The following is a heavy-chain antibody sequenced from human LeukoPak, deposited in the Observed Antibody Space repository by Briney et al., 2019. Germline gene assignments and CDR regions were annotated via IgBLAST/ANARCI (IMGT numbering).Heavy chain of an antibody. CDR1: GFTFSSYA. CDR3: AKNYYDSSGYYYHFDY. V-gene: IGHV3-23*01. D-gene: IGHD3-22*01. CDR2: ISGSGGST. J-gene: IGHJ4*02. Sequence: GGSLRLSCAASGFTFSSYAMSWVRQAPGKGLEWVSAISGSGGSTYYADSVKGRFTISRDNPKNTLYLQMNSLRAEDTAVYYCAKNYYDSSGYYYHFDYWGQGTLVAVSS.